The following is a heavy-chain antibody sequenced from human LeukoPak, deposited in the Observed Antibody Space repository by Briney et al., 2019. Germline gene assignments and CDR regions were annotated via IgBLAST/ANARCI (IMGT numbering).Heavy chain of an antibody. CDR2: INPSGGST. J-gene: IGHJ5*02. Sequence: ASVKVSCKASGYTFTSYYMHWVRQAPGQGLEWMGIINPSGGSTSNAQKFQGRVTMTRDTSTSTVYMELSSLRSEDTAVYYCAKGIRITIFGVAPRWFDPWGQGTLVTVSS. CDR1: GYTFTSYY. D-gene: IGHD3-3*01. CDR3: AKGIRITIFGVAPRWFDP. V-gene: IGHV1-46*01.